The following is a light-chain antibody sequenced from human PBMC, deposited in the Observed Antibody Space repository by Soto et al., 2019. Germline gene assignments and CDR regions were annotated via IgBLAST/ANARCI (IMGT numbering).Light chain of an antibody. J-gene: IGLJ3*02. V-gene: IGLV1-44*01. Sequence: QPVLTQPPSASGTPGQRVTISCSGSSSNIGGNTVNWYQQLPGTAPKLLIYNNNQRPSGVPDRFSGSKSDTSGSLAISGVQFEDEADYYCAAWDDSLRAWLFGGGTKLTVL. CDR3: AAWDDSLRAWL. CDR2: NNN. CDR1: SSNIGGNT.